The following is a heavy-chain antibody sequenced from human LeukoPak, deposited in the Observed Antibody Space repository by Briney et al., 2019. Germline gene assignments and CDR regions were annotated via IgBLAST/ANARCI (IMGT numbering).Heavy chain of an antibody. V-gene: IGHV3-30-3*01. Sequence: GGSLRLSCAASGFTFSTYAMHWVRQAPGKGLEWVAVISYDGSNKYYADSVKGRFTISRDNSKNTLYLQMNSLRAEDTAVYYCATFPPTTVVIWGGYFQHWGQGTLVTVSS. J-gene: IGHJ1*01. CDR1: GFTFSTYA. D-gene: IGHD4-23*01. CDR2: ISYDGSNK. CDR3: ATFPPTTVVIWGGYFQH.